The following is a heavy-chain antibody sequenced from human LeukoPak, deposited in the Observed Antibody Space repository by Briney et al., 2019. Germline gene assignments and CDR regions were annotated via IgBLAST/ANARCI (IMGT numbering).Heavy chain of an antibody. CDR3: ARVGGYENFDY. CDR2: ITSSSSYI. V-gene: IGHV3-21*01. D-gene: IGHD3-22*01. CDR1: GFTFSSYS. Sequence: GGSLRLSXAASGFTFSSYSMNWVRQAPGKGLEWVSSITSSSSYISYADSLKGRFTISRDDAKNSLYLQMSSLRAEDTAVYYCARVGGYENFDYWGQGTLVSVSS. J-gene: IGHJ4*02.